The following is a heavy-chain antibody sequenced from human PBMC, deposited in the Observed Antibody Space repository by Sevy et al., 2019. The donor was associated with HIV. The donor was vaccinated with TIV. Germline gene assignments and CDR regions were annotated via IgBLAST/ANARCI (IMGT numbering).Heavy chain of an antibody. V-gene: IGHV3-7*01. Sequence: GGSLRLSCAASGFTISSYRVTWVRQAPGKGLEWVANIKQDGSLKKYLDSVRGRFTISRDNAKNSVYLEMNSLRDEDTAVYYCAREVGASGSKWGQGTLVTVSS. CDR2: IKQDGSLK. CDR1: GFTISSYR. J-gene: IGHJ4*02. D-gene: IGHD1-26*01. CDR3: AREVGASGSK.